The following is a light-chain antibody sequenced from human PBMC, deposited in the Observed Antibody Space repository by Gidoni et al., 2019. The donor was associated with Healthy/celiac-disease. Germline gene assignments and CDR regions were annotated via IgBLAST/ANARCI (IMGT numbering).Light chain of an antibody. CDR3: AAWDDSLNGYV. CDR2: SNN. J-gene: IGLJ1*01. V-gene: IGLV1-44*01. Sequence: QSVLTQPPSASGTPGQRVTISCSGSSSNIGSNTVNWYQQLPVTAPKLLIYSNNQRPSGFPDRFSGSKSGTSASLAISGLQSEDEADYYCAAWDDSLNGYVFGTGTKVTVL. CDR1: SSNIGSNT.